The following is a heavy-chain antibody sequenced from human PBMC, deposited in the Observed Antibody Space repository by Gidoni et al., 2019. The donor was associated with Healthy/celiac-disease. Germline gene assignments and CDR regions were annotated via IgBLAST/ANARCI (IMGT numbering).Heavy chain of an antibody. CDR1: GGSISSGSYY. CDR3: AREGDGYCSGGSCYWVY. J-gene: IGHJ4*02. V-gene: IGHV4-61*02. CDR2: IYTSGST. D-gene: IGHD2-15*01. Sequence: QVQLQASGPGLVKPSQTLSFTCTVPGGSISSGSYYWSWIRQPAGKGLEWIGRIYTSGSTNYNPSLKSRVTISVDTSKNQFSLKLSSVTAADTAVYYCAREGDGYCSGGSCYWVYWGQGTLVTVSS.